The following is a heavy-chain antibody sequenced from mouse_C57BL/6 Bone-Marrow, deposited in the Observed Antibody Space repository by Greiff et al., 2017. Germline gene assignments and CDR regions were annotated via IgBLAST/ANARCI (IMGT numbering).Heavy chain of an antibody. V-gene: IGHV1-64*01. CDR3: ARHYYGSSGFAY. Sequence: QVQLQQPGAELVKPGASVKLSCKASGYTFTSYWMHWVKQRPGQGLEWIGMIHPNSGSTNYNEKFKSKATLPVDKPSSTAYMQLSSLTSEDSAVYYCARHYYGSSGFAYWGQGTLVTVSA. J-gene: IGHJ3*01. D-gene: IGHD1-1*01. CDR2: IHPNSGST. CDR1: GYTFTSYW.